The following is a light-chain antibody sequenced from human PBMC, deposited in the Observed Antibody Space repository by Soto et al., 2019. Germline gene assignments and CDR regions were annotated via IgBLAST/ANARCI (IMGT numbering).Light chain of an antibody. V-gene: IGKV3-20*01. J-gene: IGKJ5*01. CDR3: QQYGSSIT. CDR1: QSVSSNY. Sequence: EIVLTQSPGTLSLSPGERATLSCRASQSVSSNYLAWYQQIPGQAPRLLIYGVSSRAAGIPDRFSGSGSGTDFTLTINRLEPEDFAVYYCQQYGSSITFGQGTRLEIK. CDR2: GVS.